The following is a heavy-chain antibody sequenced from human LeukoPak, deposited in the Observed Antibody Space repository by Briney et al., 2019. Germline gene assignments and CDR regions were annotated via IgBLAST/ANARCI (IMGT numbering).Heavy chain of an antibody. J-gene: IGHJ4*02. CDR1: GFTFSSYA. D-gene: IGHD2-2*01. V-gene: IGHV3-30-3*01. Sequence: GRSLRLSCAASGFTFSSYAMHWVRQAPGKGLEWVAVISYDGSNKYYADSVKGRFTISRDNSKNTLYLQMNSLRAEDTAVYYCARRPNMPAGGFDYWGQGTLVTVSS. CDR3: ARRPNMPAGGFDY. CDR2: ISYDGSNK.